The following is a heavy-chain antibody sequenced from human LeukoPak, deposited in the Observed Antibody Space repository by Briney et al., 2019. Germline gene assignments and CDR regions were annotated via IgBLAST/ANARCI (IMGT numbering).Heavy chain of an antibody. V-gene: IGHV4-39*01. Sequence: PSETLSLTCTVSGGSISSSSYYWGWIRQPPGKGLEWIGSIYYSGRTYYNPSLKGRVTISVDTSKNQFSLKLSSVTAADTAVYYCARHRDGYNLPFDYWGQGTLVTVSS. D-gene: IGHD5-24*01. CDR1: GGSISSSSYY. CDR3: ARHRDGYNLPFDY. J-gene: IGHJ4*02. CDR2: IYYSGRT.